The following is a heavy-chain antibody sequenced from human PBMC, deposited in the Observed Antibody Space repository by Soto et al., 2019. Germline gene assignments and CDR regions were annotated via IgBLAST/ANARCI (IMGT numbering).Heavy chain of an antibody. CDR3: AKDYYRQEAQFDY. Sequence: GGSLRLSCAASGFTFNTYAMSWVRQAPGKGLEWVSGISGGDETTWNADSVKGRFTVSRDNSKNTVYLQMNNLRVEDTALYFCAKDYYRQEAQFDYWGQGTQVTVSS. CDR2: ISGGDETT. J-gene: IGHJ4*02. CDR1: GFTFNTYA. V-gene: IGHV3-23*01. D-gene: IGHD3-22*01.